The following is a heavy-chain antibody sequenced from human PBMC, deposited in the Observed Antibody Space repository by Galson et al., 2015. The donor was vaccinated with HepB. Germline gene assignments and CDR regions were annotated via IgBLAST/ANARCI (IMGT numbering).Heavy chain of an antibody. CDR1: GASIRSEGHW. D-gene: IGHD5-12*01. J-gene: IGHJ2*01. V-gene: IGHV4-39*01. CDR3: ARQVGYGSWYFDL. Sequence: SETLSLTCTVSGASIRSEGHWWGWIRQPPGKGLEWMGSIFYSGITHYNPSLKSRVTMSVDTSKNHFSLNLSSMTAADTAVYYCARQVGYGSWYFDLWGRDIPVTVSS. CDR2: IFYSGIT.